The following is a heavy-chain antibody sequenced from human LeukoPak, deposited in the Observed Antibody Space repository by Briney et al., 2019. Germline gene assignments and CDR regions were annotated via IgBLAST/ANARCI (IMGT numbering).Heavy chain of an antibody. J-gene: IGHJ4*02. CDR1: GFTFSSYA. CDR3: ARGIDYYDSSGYYSYFDY. CDR2: ISYDGSNK. Sequence: GRSLRLSCAASGFTFSSYAMHWVRQAPGKGLEWVAVISYDGSNKYYADSVEGRFTISRDNSKNTLYLQMNSLRAEDTAVYYCARGIDYYDSSGYYSYFDYWGQGTLVTVSS. D-gene: IGHD3-22*01. V-gene: IGHV3-30*04.